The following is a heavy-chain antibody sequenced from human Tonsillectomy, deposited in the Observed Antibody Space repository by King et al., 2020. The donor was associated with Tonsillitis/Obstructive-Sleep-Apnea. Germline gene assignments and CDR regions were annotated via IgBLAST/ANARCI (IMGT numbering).Heavy chain of an antibody. V-gene: IGHV3-15*01. D-gene: IGHD4-17*01. CDR3: TTGGVDYGDSIFDY. J-gene: IGHJ4*02. CDR2: IKSKTDGGTT. Sequence: VQLVESGGGLVKPGGSLRLSCAASGLTFSNAWMSWVRQAPGKGLEWVGRIKSKTDGGTTGYAAPVKGRFTISRDDSKNTLYLQMNSLKTEDTAVYYCTTGGVDYGDSIFDYWGQGTLVTVSS. CDR1: GLTFSNAW.